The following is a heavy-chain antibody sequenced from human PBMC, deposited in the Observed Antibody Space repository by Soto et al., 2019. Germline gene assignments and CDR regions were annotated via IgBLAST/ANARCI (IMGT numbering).Heavy chain of an antibody. CDR3: AKDRAIENQTPYGMDV. Sequence: EMQLLESGGGLGQPGGSLRLSCVASPITVYNFAAMSWIRQTPERGLEWVSTISGRGDHRYYADPVKGRFTISRDNSKIRLYLQMDGLRVDDTAVYYCAKDRAIENQTPYGMDVWGQGTTVTV. D-gene: IGHD2-2*01. V-gene: IGHV3-23*01. CDR1: PITVYNFAA. J-gene: IGHJ6*02. CDR2: ISGRGDHR.